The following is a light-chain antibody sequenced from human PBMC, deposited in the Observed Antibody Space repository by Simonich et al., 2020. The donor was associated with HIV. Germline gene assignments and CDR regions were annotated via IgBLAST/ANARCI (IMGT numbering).Light chain of an antibody. Sequence: AIQLTQSPSSLSASVGDRDTITRRASQGISRALAWYQQKPWKAPKCLIYDASSLESGFPSRFSGSGSGTDFTLTISSLQPEDFATYYCQQFNNYPLTFGGGTKVEIK. V-gene: IGKV1D-13*01. CDR1: QGISRA. CDR3: QQFNNYPLT. CDR2: DAS. J-gene: IGKJ4*01.